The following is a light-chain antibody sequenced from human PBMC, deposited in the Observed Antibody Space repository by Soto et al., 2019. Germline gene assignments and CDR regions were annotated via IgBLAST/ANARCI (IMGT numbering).Light chain of an antibody. CDR3: SSYTSRRTPYV. V-gene: IGLV2-14*01. CDR1: SSDVGGYNY. CDR2: EVS. Sequence: QSALTQPASVSGSPGQSITISCTGTSSDVGGYNYVSWYQQHPGNAHKPMINEVSNRPSGVSNRCAGSKSGSTASLTISGLQGEDEADYYCSSYTSRRTPYVLGTGTKLTVL. J-gene: IGLJ1*01.